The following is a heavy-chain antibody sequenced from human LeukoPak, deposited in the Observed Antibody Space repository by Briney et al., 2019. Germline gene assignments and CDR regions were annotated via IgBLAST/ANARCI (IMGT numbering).Heavy chain of an antibody. J-gene: IGHJ3*02. CDR3: TRDPPHGAFDI. CDR1: GGSISSGGYY. Sequence: SETLSLTCTVSGGSISSGGYYWSWIRQPAGKGLEWIGYIYSSGTINYNPSLKSRITISLDTSKNQFSLKLSSVTAADTAVYYCTRDPPHGAFDIWGQGTTVTVSS. CDR2: IYSSGTI. V-gene: IGHV4-61*10.